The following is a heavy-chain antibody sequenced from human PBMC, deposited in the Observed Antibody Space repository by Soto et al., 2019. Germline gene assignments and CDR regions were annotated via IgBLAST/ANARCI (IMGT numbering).Heavy chain of an antibody. J-gene: IGHJ4*02. Sequence: SETLSLTCAVYGGSFSGYYWSWIRQPPGKGLEWIGEINHSGSTNYNPSLKSRVTISVDTSKNQFSLKLSSVTAADTAVYYCARGRLRSPFDYWGQGTLVTVSS. CDR3: ARGRLRSPFDY. CDR2: INHSGST. V-gene: IGHV4-34*01. D-gene: IGHD3-16*01. CDR1: GGSFSGYY.